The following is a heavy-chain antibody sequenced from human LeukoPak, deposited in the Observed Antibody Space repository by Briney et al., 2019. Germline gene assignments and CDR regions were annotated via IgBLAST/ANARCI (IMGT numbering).Heavy chain of an antibody. CDR2: INPSGGST. J-gene: IGHJ4*02. D-gene: IGHD5/OR15-5a*01. CDR3: ARATLYDYFFNH. Sequence: ASVKVSCKASGYTFTSYYMHWVRQAPGQGLEWMGIINPSGGSTSYAQKFQGRVTMTRDTSTSTVYMELSNLRSEDTAMYYCARATLYDYFFNHWGQGTLVTVSS. CDR1: GYTFTSYY. V-gene: IGHV1-46*01.